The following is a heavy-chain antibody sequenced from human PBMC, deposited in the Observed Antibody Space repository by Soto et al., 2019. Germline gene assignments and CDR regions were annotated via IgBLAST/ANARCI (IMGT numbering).Heavy chain of an antibody. Sequence: GSLRLSCAASGFTFSSYAMSWVRQAPGKGLEWVSAISGSGGSTYYADSVKGRFTISRDNSKNTLYLQMNSLRAEDTAVYYCAKSRTSYYYDSSGYYSPFDYWGQGTLVTVSS. V-gene: IGHV3-23*01. CDR2: ISGSGGST. D-gene: IGHD3-22*01. J-gene: IGHJ4*02. CDR3: AKSRTSYYYDSSGYYSPFDY. CDR1: GFTFSSYA.